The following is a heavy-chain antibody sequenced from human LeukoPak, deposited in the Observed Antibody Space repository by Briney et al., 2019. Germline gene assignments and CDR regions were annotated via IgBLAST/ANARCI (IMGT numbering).Heavy chain of an antibody. J-gene: IGHJ4*02. D-gene: IGHD1-26*01. CDR2: ISSSSSTI. Sequence: GGSLRLSCAASGFTFSSYSMNWVRQAPGKGLEWVSYISSSSSTIYYADSVKGRFTISRDNAKNSLYLQMNSLRAEDTAVYYCARQGGSYCLDYWGQGTLVTVSS. CDR1: GFTFSSYS. CDR3: ARQGGSYCLDY. V-gene: IGHV3-48*04.